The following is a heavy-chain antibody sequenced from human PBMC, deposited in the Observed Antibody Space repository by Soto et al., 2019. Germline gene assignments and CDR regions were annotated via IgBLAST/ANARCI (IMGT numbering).Heavy chain of an antibody. Sequence: ASVKVSCKTSGYTLTAYAMHWVRQAPGHSLESMGWISADNSNTKVSEKFQGRVTITRDTVANAVYMELSSLTSEDTAVYFCARYFFDSSGYFDYWGQGTPVTVAS. J-gene: IGHJ4*02. CDR2: ISADNSNT. CDR3: ARYFFDSSGYFDY. CDR1: GYTLTAYA. V-gene: IGHV1-3*01. D-gene: IGHD2-15*01.